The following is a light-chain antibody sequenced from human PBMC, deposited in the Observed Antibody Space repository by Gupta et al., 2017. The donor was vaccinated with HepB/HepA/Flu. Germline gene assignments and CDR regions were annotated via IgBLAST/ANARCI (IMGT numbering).Light chain of an antibody. CDR2: AAF. CDR1: QGINNY. CDR3: QKYNTAQWT. Sequence: IQMTQSPSSLSASVGDRVTITCRASQGINNYLAWYQQKPGKVPELLIYAAFSLQSGVPSRFSGSGYGTEFTLTISSLQPDDVATYYCQKYNTAQWTFGQGTNVEIK. J-gene: IGKJ1*01. V-gene: IGKV1-27*01.